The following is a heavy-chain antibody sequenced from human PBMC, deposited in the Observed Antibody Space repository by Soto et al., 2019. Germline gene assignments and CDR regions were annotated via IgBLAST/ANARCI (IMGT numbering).Heavy chain of an antibody. Sequence: EASVKVSCKASGGTFSSYAISWVRQAPGQGLEWMGGIIPIFGTANYAQKFQGRVTITADESTSTAYMELSSLRSEDTAVYYCARDLIPYDSSGGDYYGMDVWGQGTTVTVSS. D-gene: IGHD3-22*01. CDR2: IIPIFGTA. V-gene: IGHV1-69*13. CDR1: GGTFSSYA. CDR3: ARDLIPYDSSGGDYYGMDV. J-gene: IGHJ6*02.